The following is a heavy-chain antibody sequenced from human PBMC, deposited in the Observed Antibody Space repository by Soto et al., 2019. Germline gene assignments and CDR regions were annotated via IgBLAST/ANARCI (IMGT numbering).Heavy chain of an antibody. D-gene: IGHD1-26*01. J-gene: IGHJ6*02. Sequence: GGSLRLSCAASGFTFSSYWMHWVRQAPGKGLVWVSRINSDGSSTSYADSVKGRFTISRDNAKNTLYLQMNSLRAEDTAVYYCEVGGVKMYYYYYGMDVWGQGTTVTVSS. CDR1: GFTFSSYW. CDR3: EVGGVKMYYYYYGMDV. V-gene: IGHV3-74*01. CDR2: INSDGSST.